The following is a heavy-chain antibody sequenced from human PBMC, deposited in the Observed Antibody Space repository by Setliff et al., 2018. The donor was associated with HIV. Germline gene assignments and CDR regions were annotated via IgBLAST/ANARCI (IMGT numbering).Heavy chain of an antibody. CDR3: ARVYGDYVEGAFDI. Sequence: SETLSLTCTVPGGSISSGDYYWDWIRQPPGKGLEWIGTMYYGERPYYNSSLKSRVTISVDTSKNQFSLKLSSVTAADTALYYCARVYGDYVEGAFDIWGQGTMVTVSS. CDR1: GGSISSGDYY. CDR2: MYYGERP. D-gene: IGHD4-17*01. J-gene: IGHJ3*02. V-gene: IGHV4-39*07.